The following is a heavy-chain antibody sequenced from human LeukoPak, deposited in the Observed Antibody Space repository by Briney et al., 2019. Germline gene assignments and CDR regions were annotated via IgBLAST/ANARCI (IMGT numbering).Heavy chain of an antibody. V-gene: IGHV3-74*01. D-gene: IGHD5-12*01. Sequence: GGSLRLSCAVSGFTFSSYWMHWVRHVPGKGLVWVSRINSVGSGITYADSVKGRFSISRDNAKNTLYLQMSSLRDEDTGVYYCVRGKVATGTYYMDVWAKGTTVTVSS. CDR1: GFTFSSYW. CDR2: INSVGSGI. CDR3: VRGKVATGTYYMDV. J-gene: IGHJ6*03.